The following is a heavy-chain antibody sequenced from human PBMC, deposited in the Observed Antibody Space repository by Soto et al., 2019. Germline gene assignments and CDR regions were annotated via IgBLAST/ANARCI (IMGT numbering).Heavy chain of an antibody. D-gene: IGHD2-15*01. CDR1: GFTLSSHA. CDR2: ISGSGGST. J-gene: IGHJ4*02. CDR3: AKDRVVVAATHFDY. V-gene: IGHV3-23*01. Sequence: PGGSLRLSCAASGFTLSSHAMSWVRQAPGKGLEWVSAISGSGGSTYYADSVKGRFTISRDNSKNTLYLQMNSLRAEDTAVYYCAKDRVVVAATHFDYWGQGTLVTVSS.